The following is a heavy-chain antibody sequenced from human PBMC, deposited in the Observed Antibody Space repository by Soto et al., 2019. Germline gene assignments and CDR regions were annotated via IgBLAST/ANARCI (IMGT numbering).Heavy chain of an antibody. D-gene: IGHD2-15*01. CDR3: ARGRYCSGGSCPPRGWFDP. Sequence: QVQLVQSGAEVKKPGASVKVSCKASGYTFTSYDINWVRQATGQGLEWMGWMNPNSGNTGYAQKXXGRVTMTRNTXXSXAXXEMSSLRSEDTAVYYCARGRYCSGGSCPPRGWFDPWGQGTLVTVSS. V-gene: IGHV1-8*01. CDR1: GYTFTSYD. J-gene: IGHJ5*02. CDR2: MNPNSGNT.